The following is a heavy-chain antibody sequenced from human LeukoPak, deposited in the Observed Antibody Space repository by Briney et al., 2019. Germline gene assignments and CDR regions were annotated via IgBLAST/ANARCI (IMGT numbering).Heavy chain of an antibody. J-gene: IGHJ3*02. D-gene: IGHD3-10*01. CDR2: ISYDGSNK. CDR3: ARDAFYGSGPGI. CDR1: GFTFSSYG. V-gene: IGHV3-30*03. Sequence: GRSLRLSCAAPGFTFSSYGMHWVRQAPGKGLEWVAVISYDGSNKYYADSVKGRFTISRDNSKNTLYLQMNSLRAEDTAVYFCARDAFYGSGPGIWGEGTMVTVSS.